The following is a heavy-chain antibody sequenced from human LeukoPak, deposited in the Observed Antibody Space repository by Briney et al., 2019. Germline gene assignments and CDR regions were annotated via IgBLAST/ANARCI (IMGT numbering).Heavy chain of an antibody. D-gene: IGHD1-26*01. CDR3: TRESGAFSPFGF. V-gene: IGHV4-4*02. J-gene: IGHJ4*02. CDR1: GGSILTTNW. CDR2: VHLSGAS. Sequence: SGTLSLTCAVSGGSILTTNWWSWVRQPPGKGLEWIGEVHLSGASNYNPSLRSRVNMSIDKSKNQLSLELTSVTAADTAIYYCTRESGAFSPFGFWGQGTLVTVSS.